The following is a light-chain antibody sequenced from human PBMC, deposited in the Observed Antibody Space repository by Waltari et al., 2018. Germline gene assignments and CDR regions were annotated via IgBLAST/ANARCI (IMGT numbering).Light chain of an antibody. J-gene: IGLJ1*01. V-gene: IGLV2-8*01. Sequence: QAAMTQPPTASVSPGESVTISCTATSSDVGNYTCFSWYQQHPGRTPKLIIYDVHRPPSRLPDRSSASTSGITASLTVSGLQPEDEADYYCSSYAGSSYVFGTGTTVTVL. CDR3: SSYAGSSYV. CDR2: DVH. CDR1: SSDVGNYTC.